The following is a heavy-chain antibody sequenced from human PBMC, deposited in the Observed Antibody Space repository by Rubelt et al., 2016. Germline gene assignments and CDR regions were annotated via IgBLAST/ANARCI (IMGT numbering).Heavy chain of an antibody. D-gene: IGHD6-19*01. J-gene: IGHJ4*02. V-gene: IGHV4-34*01. CDR3: ATHRLIIDITVAGNFAF. Sequence: QVQLQQWGAGLLKPSETLSLTCAVYGGSFSGYYWSWIRQPPGKGLEWIGEINHSGSTNYNPSLKSRVTILVATSKNLFSLKLSSVTAADTAVYYCATHRLIIDITVAGNFAFWGQGALVTVSS. CDR2: INHSGST. CDR1: GGSFSGYY.